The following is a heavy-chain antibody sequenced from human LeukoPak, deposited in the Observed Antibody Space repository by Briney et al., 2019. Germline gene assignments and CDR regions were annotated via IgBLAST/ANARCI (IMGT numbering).Heavy chain of an antibody. CDR3: AKDLLIGYSYGSFDY. Sequence: PGGSLRLSCAASGFTFSSYAMSWVRQAPGKGLEWVSAISGSGGSTYYADSVKGRFIISRDNSKNTLYLQMNSLRAEDTAVYYCAKDLLIGYSYGSFDYWGQGTLVTVSS. V-gene: IGHV3-23*01. J-gene: IGHJ4*02. CDR1: GFTFSSYA. D-gene: IGHD5-18*01. CDR2: ISGSGGST.